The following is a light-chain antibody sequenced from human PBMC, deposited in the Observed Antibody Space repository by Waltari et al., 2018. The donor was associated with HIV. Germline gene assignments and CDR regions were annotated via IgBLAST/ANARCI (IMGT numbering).Light chain of an antibody. CDR3: TTYTATDSLL. CDR1: SSDLDLQKF. V-gene: IGLV2-14*01. CDR2: GLT. J-gene: IGLJ2*01. Sequence: SALTEPASVSGSPGQSVHISYTETSSDLDLQKFLSCYQQHTVRAPQLIIFGLTYRPSGISSRFSASKSCDTASLTISGLQSWDEADYYCTTYTATDSLLIGSGTKLTVL.